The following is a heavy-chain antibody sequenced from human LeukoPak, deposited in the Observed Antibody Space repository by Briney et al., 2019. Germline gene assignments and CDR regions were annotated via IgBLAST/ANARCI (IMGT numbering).Heavy chain of an antibody. CDR1: GYTFTSYT. Sequence: ASVKVSCKASGYTFTSYTIHWVRQAPGQRLEWMGWINGGNGDTKYSQKFQGRVTITRDTSASTAYMELSSLRSEDTAVYYCVKSGSWNYYGMDVWGQGTTVTVSS. D-gene: IGHD1-26*01. CDR2: INGGNGDT. V-gene: IGHV1-3*01. CDR3: VKSGSWNYYGMDV. J-gene: IGHJ6*02.